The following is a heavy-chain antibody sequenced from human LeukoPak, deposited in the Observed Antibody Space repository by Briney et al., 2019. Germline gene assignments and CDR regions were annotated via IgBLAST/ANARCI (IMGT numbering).Heavy chain of an antibody. J-gene: IGHJ4*02. D-gene: IGHD2-15*01. Sequence: SETLSLTCAVSGGSFSGYYWTWIRQPPGKGLEWIGEINHSGSANYNPSLKSRVTMSLDTSKSQFSLRLSSVTAADTAVYFCARHPFATPFDYWGPGTLVTVSS. CDR3: ARHPFATPFDY. V-gene: IGHV4-34*01. CDR1: GGSFSGYY. CDR2: INHSGSA.